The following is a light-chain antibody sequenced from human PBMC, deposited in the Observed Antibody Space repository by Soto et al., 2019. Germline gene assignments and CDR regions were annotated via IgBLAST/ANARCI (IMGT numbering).Light chain of an antibody. CDR2: DVT. J-gene: IGLJ2*01. Sequence: QSALTQPASVSGSPGQSITISCTGTSSDVGGYNYVSWYQQHPGQAPKLMIYDVTNRPSGISNRFSGSQSGNTASLTISGRQAEDEADYYCSSYTSRSSLDVLFGGGTQLTVL. CDR1: SSDVGGYNY. V-gene: IGLV2-14*01. CDR3: SSYTSRSSLDVL.